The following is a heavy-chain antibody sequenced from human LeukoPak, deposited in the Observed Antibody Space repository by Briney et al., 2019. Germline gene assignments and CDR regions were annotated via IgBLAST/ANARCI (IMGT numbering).Heavy chain of an antibody. CDR2: ISSSSSYI. CDR1: GFTFSSYS. Sequence: GGSLRLSCAASGFTFSSYSMNWVRQAPGKGLEWVSSISSSSSYIYSADSVKGRFTISRDNSKSTLYLQMNSLRAEDTAVYYCATRPVYDSSGYPDAFDIWGQGTMVSVSS. J-gene: IGHJ3*02. D-gene: IGHD3-22*01. CDR3: ATRPVYDSSGYPDAFDI. V-gene: IGHV3-21*04.